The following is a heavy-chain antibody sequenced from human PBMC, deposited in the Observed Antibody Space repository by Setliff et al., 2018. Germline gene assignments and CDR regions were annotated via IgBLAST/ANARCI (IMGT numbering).Heavy chain of an antibody. CDR3: VRDPGGGFPSYYGMDV. V-gene: IGHV3-11*04. CDR1: GFSFSDNY. Sequence: GGSLRLSCAASGFSFSDNYMSWIRQAPGKGLEWVAYISSSGISIDYADSVKGRFIISRDNAKNSLYLQMNSLRAEDTAVYYCVRDPGGGFPSYYGMDVWGQGTTVTVSS. D-gene: IGHD2-15*01. J-gene: IGHJ6*02. CDR2: ISSSGISI.